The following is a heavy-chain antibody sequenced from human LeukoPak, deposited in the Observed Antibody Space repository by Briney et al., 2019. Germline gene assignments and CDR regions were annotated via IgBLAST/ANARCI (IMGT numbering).Heavy chain of an antibody. CDR3: GKEVERHFDLKY. J-gene: IGHJ4*02. CDR1: GFTSGIYA. V-gene: IGHV3-23*01. CDR2: FSGGGDS. Sequence: SGGSLRLSCAASGFTSGIYAVSWVRQAPGKGLEWVSAFSGGGDSYYADSVKGRFTISRDNSKKILYLQMSSLRAEDTAVYYCGKEVERHFDLKYWGQGTLVTVSS.